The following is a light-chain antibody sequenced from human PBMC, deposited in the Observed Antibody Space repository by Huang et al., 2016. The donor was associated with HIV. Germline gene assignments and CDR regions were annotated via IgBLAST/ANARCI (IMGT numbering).Light chain of an antibody. V-gene: IGKV1-9*01. CDR1: RDIKTY. J-gene: IGKJ1*01. CDR3: QQVDSYPRT. CDR2: AAS. Sequence: IQLPKSPSSLSASVGDRVTITCRASRDIKTYLAWFHQRPGKAPKFLIFAASFLESGVPSSFSGSGSGTEFTLTINGLQPEDFGTYYCQQVDSYPRTFGQGTNVDVK.